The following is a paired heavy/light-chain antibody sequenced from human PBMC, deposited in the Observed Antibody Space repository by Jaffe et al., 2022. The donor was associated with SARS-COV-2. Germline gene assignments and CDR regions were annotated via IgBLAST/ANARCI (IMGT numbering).Light chain of an antibody. J-gene: IGKJ1*01. CDR1: QSVSSN. Sequence: EIVMTQSPATLSVSPGERATLSCRASQSVSSNLAWYQQKPGQAPRLLIYGASTRATGIPARFSGSGSGTEFTLTISSLQSEDFAVYYCQQYNNWPPRRTFGQGTKVEIK. CDR3: QQYNNWPPRRT. V-gene: IGKV3-15*01. CDR2: GAS.
Heavy chain of an antibody. CDR2: ISYDGSNK. D-gene: IGHD2-2*01. Sequence: QVQLVESGGGVVQPGRSLRLSCAASGFTFSSYAMHWVRQAPGKGLEWVAVISYDGSNKYYADSVKGRFTISRDNSKNTLYLQMNSLRAEDTAVYYCARDWGFVVVPAARGGGDYWGQGTLVTVSS. CDR1: GFTFSSYA. CDR3: ARDWGFVVVPAARGGGDY. V-gene: IGHV3-30*04. J-gene: IGHJ4*02.